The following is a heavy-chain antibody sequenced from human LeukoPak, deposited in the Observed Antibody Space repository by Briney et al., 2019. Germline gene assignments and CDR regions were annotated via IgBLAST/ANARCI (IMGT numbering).Heavy chain of an antibody. CDR2: ISYDGSNK. J-gene: IGHJ4*02. CDR3: AREGNWNDGPPYYFDY. Sequence: GRSLRLSCAASGFTFSSYAMHWVRQAPDKGLEWVAVISYDGSNKYYADSVKGRFTISRDNSKNTLYLQMNSLRAEDTAVYYCAREGNWNDGPPYYFDYWGQGTLVTVSS. V-gene: IGHV3-30*04. D-gene: IGHD1-20*01. CDR1: GFTFSSYA.